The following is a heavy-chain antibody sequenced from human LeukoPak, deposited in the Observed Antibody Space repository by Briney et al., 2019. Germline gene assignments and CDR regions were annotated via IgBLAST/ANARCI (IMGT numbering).Heavy chain of an antibody. D-gene: IGHD4-17*01. V-gene: IGHV3-15*01. CDR3: ATDIPGLGAGELDY. Sequence: GGSLRLSCAASGFTFSGAWMTWVRQGPGKGLEWVGRIKSDGTTDYATPVQGRFIISRDDSTDTVSLQMDSLRSDDTAVYFCATDIPGLGAGELDYWGQGTPVIVSS. CDR2: IKSDGTT. CDR1: GFTFSGAW. J-gene: IGHJ4*02.